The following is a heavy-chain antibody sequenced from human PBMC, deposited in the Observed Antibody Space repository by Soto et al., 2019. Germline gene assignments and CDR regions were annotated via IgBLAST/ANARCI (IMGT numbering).Heavy chain of an antibody. Sequence: TLSLTCAVSGGSVSSGGYSWSWIRQPPGKGLEWIGYSYHSGSTYYNPSLKSRVTISVDRSKNQFSLKLSSVTAADTAVYYCARAGGLGAVAVDYWGQGTLVTVSS. CDR1: GGSVSSGGYS. V-gene: IGHV4-30-2*01. CDR2: SYHSGST. D-gene: IGHD6-19*01. J-gene: IGHJ4*02. CDR3: ARAGGLGAVAVDY.